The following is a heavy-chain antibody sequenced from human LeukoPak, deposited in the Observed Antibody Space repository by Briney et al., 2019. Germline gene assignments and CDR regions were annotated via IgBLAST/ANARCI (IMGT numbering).Heavy chain of an antibody. CDR2: INHSGST. CDR1: GGSFSGYY. V-gene: IGHV4-34*01. J-gene: IGHJ4*02. D-gene: IGHD3-9*01. Sequence: SETLSLTCAVYGGSFSGYYWSWIRQPPGKGLEWIGEINHSGSTNYNPSLKSRVTISVDTSKNQISLRLNSVTAADTAVYYCARENYDVLTGYYLFDYWGQGTLVTVSS. CDR3: ARENYDVLTGYYLFDY.